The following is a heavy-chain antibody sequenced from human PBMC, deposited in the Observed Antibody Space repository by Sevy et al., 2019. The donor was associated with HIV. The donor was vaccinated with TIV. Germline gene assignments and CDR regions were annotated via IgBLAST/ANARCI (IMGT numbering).Heavy chain of an antibody. CDR1: GFTLSSYG. CDR2: ISYDGSNK. CDR3: ARADTPMVTIDY. D-gene: IGHD5-18*01. Sequence: GGCLRLSCAASGFTLSSYGMHWVRQAPGKGLEWVAFISYDGSNKNYADTVKGRFTISRDNSKNTLYLQMNSLRAEDTGVYYCARADTPMVTIDYWGQGTLVTVSS. J-gene: IGHJ4*02. V-gene: IGHV3-30*03.